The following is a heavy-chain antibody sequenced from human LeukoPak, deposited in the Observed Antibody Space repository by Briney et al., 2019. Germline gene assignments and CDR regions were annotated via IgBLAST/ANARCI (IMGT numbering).Heavy chain of an antibody. J-gene: IGHJ2*01. CDR1: GFTFSSYG. V-gene: IGHV3-33*01. D-gene: IGHD2-21*02. Sequence: GRSLRLSCAASGFTFSSYGMHWVRQAPGKGLEWVAVIWYDGSNKYYADSVKGRFTISRDNAKNSLYLQMNSLRAEDTAVYYCARGTARSTWYFDLWGRGTLVTVSS. CDR3: ARGTARSTWYFDL. CDR2: IWYDGSNK.